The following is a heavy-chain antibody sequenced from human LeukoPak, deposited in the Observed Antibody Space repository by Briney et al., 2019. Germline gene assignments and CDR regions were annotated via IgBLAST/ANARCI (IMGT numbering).Heavy chain of an antibody. Sequence: PSGTLSLTCAVSGGSISSSNWWSWVRQPPGKGLEWIGEIYHSGSTNYNPSLKSRVTISVDKSKNQFSLKLSSVTAADTAVYYCAREPPIRLGELSYDAFDIWGQGTMVTVSS. J-gene: IGHJ3*02. CDR3: AREPPIRLGELSYDAFDI. CDR2: IYHSGST. D-gene: IGHD3-16*02. CDR1: GGSISSSNW. V-gene: IGHV4-4*02.